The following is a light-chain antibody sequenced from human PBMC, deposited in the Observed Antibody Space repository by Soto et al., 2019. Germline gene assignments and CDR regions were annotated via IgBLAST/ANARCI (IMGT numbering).Light chain of an antibody. Sequence: EIVMTQSPATLSVSPGGRATLPCRASQSVSSYLAWYQQKPGQAPRLLIYEASNRATGIPARFSGSGSGTDFTLTISSLEPEAFAVYYCQQRSNWPLTFGGGTNVDIK. CDR1: QSVSSY. J-gene: IGKJ4*01. V-gene: IGKV3-11*01. CDR3: QQRSNWPLT. CDR2: EAS.